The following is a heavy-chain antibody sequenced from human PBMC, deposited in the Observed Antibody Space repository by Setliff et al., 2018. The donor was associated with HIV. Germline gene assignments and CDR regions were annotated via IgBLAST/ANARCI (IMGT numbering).Heavy chain of an antibody. Sequence: PGGSLRLSCAASGFTFSSYSMNWVRQAPGKGLEWVGRIKSKTDGGTTDYAAPVKGRFTISRDDSKNTLYMQMNRLRVEDTTVYYCAKVSRGTVVRGVNTVGYFDYWGQGTLVTVSS. CDR3: AKVSRGTVVRGVNTVGYFDY. V-gene: IGHV3-15*01. CDR2: IKSKTDGGTT. CDR1: GFTFSSYS. D-gene: IGHD3-10*01. J-gene: IGHJ4*02.